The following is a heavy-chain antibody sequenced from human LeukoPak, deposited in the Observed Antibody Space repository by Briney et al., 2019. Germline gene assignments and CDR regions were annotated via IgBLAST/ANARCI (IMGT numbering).Heavy chain of an antibody. CDR2: IYPGDSDT. J-gene: IGHJ3*02. Sequence: GASLKTSSKGSESSFTSYWIGWVRQMPGKGLGWMGIIYPGDSDTSYSPSFQGQVTISADKSISTAYLQWSSLKASDTAMYYCARHGGYDAFDICGQGTMVSVSS. CDR3: ARHGGYDAFDI. D-gene: IGHD3-16*01. V-gene: IGHV5-51*01. CDR1: ESSFTSYW.